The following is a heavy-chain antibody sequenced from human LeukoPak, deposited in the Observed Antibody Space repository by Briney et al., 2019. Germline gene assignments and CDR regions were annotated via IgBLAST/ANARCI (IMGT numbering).Heavy chain of an antibody. CDR1: GGSISSGSYY. J-gene: IGHJ3*02. CDR3: ARGVAAAGTRAFDI. D-gene: IGHD6-13*01. V-gene: IGHV4-61*02. Sequence: SEILSLTCTVSGGSISSGSYYWSWIRQPAGKGLEWIGRIYTSGSTNYNPSLKSRVTISVDTSKNQFSLKLSSVTAADTAVYYCARGVAAAGTRAFDIWGQGTMVTVSS. CDR2: IYTSGST.